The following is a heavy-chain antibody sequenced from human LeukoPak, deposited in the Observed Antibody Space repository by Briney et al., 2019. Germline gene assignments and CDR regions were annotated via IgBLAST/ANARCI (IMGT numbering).Heavy chain of an antibody. Sequence: SETLSLTCTVSGGSISSYYWSWIRQPPGKGLEWIGYIYYSGSTNYNPSLKSRVTLSVDTSKNQFSLKLSSVTAADTAVYYCANGGIVGATPLDYWGQGTLVTVSS. CDR1: GGSISSYY. J-gene: IGHJ4*02. CDR3: ANGGIVGATPLDY. V-gene: IGHV4-59*01. CDR2: IYYSGST. D-gene: IGHD1-26*01.